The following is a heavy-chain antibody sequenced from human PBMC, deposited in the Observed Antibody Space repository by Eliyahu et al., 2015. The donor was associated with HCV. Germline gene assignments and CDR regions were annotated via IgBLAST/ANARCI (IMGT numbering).Heavy chain of an antibody. J-gene: IGHJ3*02. D-gene: IGHD6-13*01. V-gene: IGHV1-69*04. CDR2: IIPILGIA. Sequence: QVQLVQSGAEVKKPGSSVKVSCKASGGXFSSYAISWVRQAPGQGLEWMGRIIPILGIANYAQKFQGRVTITADKSTSTAYMELSSLRSEDTAVYYCARVPIAAAGYAFDIWGQGTMVTVSS. CDR3: ARVPIAAAGYAFDI. CDR1: GGXFSSYA.